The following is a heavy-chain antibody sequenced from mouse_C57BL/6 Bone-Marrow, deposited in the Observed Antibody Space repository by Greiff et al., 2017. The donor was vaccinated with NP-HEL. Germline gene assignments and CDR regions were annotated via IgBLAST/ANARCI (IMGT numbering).Heavy chain of an antibody. V-gene: IGHV1-52*01. CDR3: ARRRITTVVDWYFDV. D-gene: IGHD1-1*01. Sequence: VQLQQPGAELVRPGSSVKLSCKASGYTFTSYWMHWVKQRPIQGLEWIGNIDPSDSETHYNQKFKDKATLTVDKSSSTAYMQLSSLTSADSAVYYGARRRITTVVDWYFDVWGTGTTVTVSS. J-gene: IGHJ1*03. CDR2: IDPSDSET. CDR1: GYTFTSYW.